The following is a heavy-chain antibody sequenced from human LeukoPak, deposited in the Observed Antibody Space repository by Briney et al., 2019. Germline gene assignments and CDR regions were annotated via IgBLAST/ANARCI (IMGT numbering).Heavy chain of an antibody. CDR1: GFTFSDYY. J-gene: IGHJ5*02. Sequence: GGSLRLSCAASGFTFSDYYMSWIRQAPGKGLEWVSYISSSGSTIYYADSVKGRFTISRDNAKNSLYLQMNSLRAEDTAVYYCARITRGYDSSGYFVVGWFDPWGQGTLVTVSS. D-gene: IGHD3-22*01. CDR3: ARITRGYDSSGYFVVGWFDP. V-gene: IGHV3-11*01. CDR2: ISSSGSTI.